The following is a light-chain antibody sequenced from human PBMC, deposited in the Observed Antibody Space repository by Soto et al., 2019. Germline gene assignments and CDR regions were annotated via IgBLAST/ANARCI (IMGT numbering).Light chain of an antibody. CDR2: AAS. V-gene: IGKV1-39*01. CDR1: HSSSTY. CDR3: QQSYTSPVT. J-gene: IGKJ4*01. Sequence: DIQMTQSPSSLSPSLGDRVTFTCRANHSSSTYVYWYEQTPGKAHNLLIYAASNLQSGVSSRFSGGGSGTVFTLIISLLQPEDFVSYYCQQSYTSPVTFGGGTKVDIK.